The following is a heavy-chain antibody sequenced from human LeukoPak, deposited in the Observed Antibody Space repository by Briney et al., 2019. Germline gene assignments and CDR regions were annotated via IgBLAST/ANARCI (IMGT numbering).Heavy chain of an antibody. CDR2: FDPEVGET. CDR1: GYTLTELS. J-gene: IGHJ4*02. Sequence: GASVKVSCKVSGYTLTELSMHWVRQAPGKGLEWVGGFDPEVGETIYAQKFQGRVTMTEDTSTDTAYMELSSLRSEDTAVYYCARAERSNVDTAMVDYWGQGTLVTVSS. V-gene: IGHV1-24*01. CDR3: ARAERSNVDTAMVDY. D-gene: IGHD5-18*01.